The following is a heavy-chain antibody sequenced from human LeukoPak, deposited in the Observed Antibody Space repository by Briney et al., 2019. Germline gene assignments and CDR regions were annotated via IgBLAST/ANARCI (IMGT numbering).Heavy chain of an antibody. D-gene: IGHD4-23*01. Sequence: SSETLSLTGTVAGGSISSYYWSWLRQPPGKGLEWMGYIYYSGSTNYNPSLKSRVTISVDTSKNQFSLKLSSVTAADTAVYYCARGMAALYGGHFDYWGQGTLVTVSS. V-gene: IGHV4-59*01. CDR2: IYYSGST. CDR1: GGSISSYY. J-gene: IGHJ4*02. CDR3: ARGMAALYGGHFDY.